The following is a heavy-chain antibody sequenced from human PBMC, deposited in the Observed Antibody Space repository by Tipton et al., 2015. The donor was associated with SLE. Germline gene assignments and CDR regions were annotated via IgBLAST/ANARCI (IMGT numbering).Heavy chain of an antibody. V-gene: IGHV4-61*08. J-gene: IGHJ3*02. CDR3: ARDLTVAFDI. Sequence: TLSLTCTVSGGSISRGGYYWSWIRQHPGKGLECIGYIYYSGSTNYNPSLKSRVTMSVDTSKTQFSLKLSSVTAADTAVYYCARDLTVAFDIWGQGTMVTVSS. CDR1: GGSISRGGYY. CDR2: IYYSGST.